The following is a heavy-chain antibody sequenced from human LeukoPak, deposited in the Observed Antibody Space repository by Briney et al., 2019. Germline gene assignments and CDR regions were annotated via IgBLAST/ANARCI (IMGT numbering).Heavy chain of an antibody. CDR3: AKAGYSCGSYCYYYGLDV. Sequence: GGSLRLSCAASGFTFDDYAMHWVRQAPGKGLEWVSLISVDGGSTYYADSVKGRFTISRDNSKNSLYLQMNSLRTEDTALYYCAKAGYSCGSYCYYYGLDVWGQGTTVTVSS. V-gene: IGHV3-43*02. CDR1: GFTFDDYA. CDR2: ISVDGGST. D-gene: IGHD5-18*01. J-gene: IGHJ6*02.